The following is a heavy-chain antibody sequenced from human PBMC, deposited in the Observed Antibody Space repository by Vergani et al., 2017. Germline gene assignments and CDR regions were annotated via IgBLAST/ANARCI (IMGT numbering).Heavy chain of an antibody. CDR1: AFTFSNYG. V-gene: IGHV3-33*01. J-gene: IGHJ4*02. CDR2: IWDDGGDK. CDR3: ARGYCSGGSCYSLFDY. D-gene: IGHD2-15*01. Sequence: QVQLVESGGGVVQPGRSLRLSCAASAFTFSNYGMHWVRQAPGKGLEWVAVIWDDGGDKYYVDSVKGRFTISRDNSKNTLYLQMNSLRAEDTAVYCCARGYCSGGSCYSLFDYWGQGILVTVSS.